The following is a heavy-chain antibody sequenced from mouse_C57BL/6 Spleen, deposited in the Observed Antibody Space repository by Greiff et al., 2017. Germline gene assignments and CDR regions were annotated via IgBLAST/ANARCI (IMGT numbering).Heavy chain of an antibody. CDR2: IYPGSGNT. D-gene: IGHD1-1*01. J-gene: IGHJ4*01. CDR1: GYTFTDYY. V-gene: IGHV1-76*01. Sequence: VQLQQSGAELVRPGASVKLSCKASGYTFTDYYINWVKQRPGQGLEWIARIYPGSGNTYYNEKFKGKATLTAEKSSSTAYMQLSSLTSEDSAVYFCARGDYGSSLYAMDYWGQGTSVTVSS. CDR3: ARGDYGSSLYAMDY.